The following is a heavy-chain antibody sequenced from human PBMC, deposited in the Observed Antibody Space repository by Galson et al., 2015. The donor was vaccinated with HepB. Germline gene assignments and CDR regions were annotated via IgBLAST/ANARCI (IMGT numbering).Heavy chain of an antibody. CDR2: INHSGST. Sequence: LSLTCAVYGGSFSGYNWSWIRQPPGKGLEWIGEINHSGSTNYNPSLKSRVTISVDTSKNQFSLKLSSVTAADTAVYYCARDRVPYSSGWTPFDYWGQGTLVTVSS. J-gene: IGHJ4*02. CDR3: ARDRVPYSSGWTPFDY. CDR1: GGSFSGYN. V-gene: IGHV4-34*01. D-gene: IGHD6-19*01.